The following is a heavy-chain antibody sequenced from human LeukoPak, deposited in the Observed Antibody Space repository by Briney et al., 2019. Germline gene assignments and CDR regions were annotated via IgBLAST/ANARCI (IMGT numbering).Heavy chain of an antibody. CDR1: GFTFDDYA. D-gene: IGHD3-16*01. J-gene: IGHJ4*02. CDR2: IDGDGGDT. CDR3: VKPFLGSGLGY. V-gene: IGHV3-43*02. Sequence: GGSLRLSCATSGFTFDDYAMHWVRQAPGKGLEWVSLIDGDGGDTYYAASVKGRFTISRDNSRNSLYLQMTGLRTEDTAFYHCVKPFLGSGLGYWGQGTLVTVTS.